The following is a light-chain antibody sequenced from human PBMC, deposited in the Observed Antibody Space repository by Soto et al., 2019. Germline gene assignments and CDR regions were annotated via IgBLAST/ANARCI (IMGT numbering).Light chain of an antibody. CDR2: RAS. Sequence: DIVLTQSPGTLSLSPGERATLSCRASQSVSSNYLAWYHQKPGQTPKVLIYRASTRATGITDRFSGSVSGTHFTLTISRLEAEDFAVYYCQQYGSSPLTFGGGTKVEIK. CDR1: QSVSSNY. V-gene: IGKV3-20*01. CDR3: QQYGSSPLT. J-gene: IGKJ4*01.